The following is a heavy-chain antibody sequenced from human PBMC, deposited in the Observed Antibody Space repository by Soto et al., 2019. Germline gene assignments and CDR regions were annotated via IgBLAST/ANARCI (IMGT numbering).Heavy chain of an antibody. V-gene: IGHV3-48*03. J-gene: IGHJ3*02. CDR2: ISSSGSTI. CDR1: GFTFSSYE. Sequence: GGSLRLSCAAYGFTFSSYEMNWVRQAPGKGLGWVSYISSSGSTIYYADSVKGRFTISRDNAKNSLYLQMNSLRAEDTAVYYCARASLRARAFDIWGQGTMVTVSS. CDR3: ARASLRARAFDI.